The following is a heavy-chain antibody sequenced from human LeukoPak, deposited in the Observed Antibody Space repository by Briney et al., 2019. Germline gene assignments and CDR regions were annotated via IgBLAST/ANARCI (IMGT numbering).Heavy chain of an antibody. CDR3: ARIGYYDSSGYPAMLFDI. Sequence: KQSGPTLVNPTQTLTLTCTFSGFSLSTSVMCVSWIRQPPGKALEWLARIDWDDDKYYSTSLKTRLTISKDTSKNQVVLTVTNMDPVDTATYYCARIGYYDSSGYPAMLFDIWGQGTMVTVSS. CDR1: GFSLSTSVMC. D-gene: IGHD3-22*01. J-gene: IGHJ3*02. V-gene: IGHV2-70*11. CDR2: IDWDDDK.